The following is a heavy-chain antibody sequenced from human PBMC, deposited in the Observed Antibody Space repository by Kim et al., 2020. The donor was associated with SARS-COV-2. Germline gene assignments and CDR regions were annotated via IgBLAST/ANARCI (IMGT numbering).Heavy chain of an antibody. CDR1: GGTFSSYA. CDR2: IIPIFGTA. D-gene: IGHD3-16*01. CDR3: ARDAGEFFPGASYFDY. Sequence: SVKVSCKASGGTFSSYAISWVRQAPGQGLEWMGGIIPIFGTANYAQKFQGRVTITADESTSTAYMELSSLRSEDTAVYYCARDAGEFFPGASYFDYWGQGTLVTVSS. J-gene: IGHJ4*02. V-gene: IGHV1-69*13.